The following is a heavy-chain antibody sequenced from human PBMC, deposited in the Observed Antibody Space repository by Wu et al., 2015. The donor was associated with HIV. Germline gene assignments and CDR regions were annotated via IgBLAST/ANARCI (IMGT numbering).Heavy chain of an antibody. J-gene: IGHJ4*02. CDR1: GVALTSFA. D-gene: IGHD2/OR15-2a*01. CDR3: ARVYSTTWYDFFDL. V-gene: IGHV1-69*05. CDR2: IIPLFDIA. Sequence: QVQLVQSGSEVKKPGSSVKVSCKASGVALTSFAFSWVRQAPGQGLEWMGGIIPLFDIAQYEQKFRDRVTITTDESTSTTYLELSSLRSEDTAIYFCARVYSTTWYDFFDLWGQGRWSPSPQ.